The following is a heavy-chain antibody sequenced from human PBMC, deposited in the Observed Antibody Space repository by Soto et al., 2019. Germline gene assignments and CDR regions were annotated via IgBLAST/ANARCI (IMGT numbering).Heavy chain of an antibody. J-gene: IGHJ4*02. Sequence: PGGSLRLSCAASGFTFSAYSMNWVRQAPGKGLEWVSYISSRTNTIYYADSVQGRFTISRDDAKNSLYLQMDSLRAEDTAVYYCARDRRIAAAADFYFASWGQGTLVTVSS. D-gene: IGHD6-13*01. V-gene: IGHV3-48*04. CDR3: ARDRRIAAAADFYFAS. CDR2: ISSRTNTI. CDR1: GFTFSAYS.